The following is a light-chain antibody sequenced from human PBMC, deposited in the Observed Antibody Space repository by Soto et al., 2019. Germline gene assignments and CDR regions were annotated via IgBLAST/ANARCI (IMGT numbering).Light chain of an antibody. CDR3: AAWDDSLNGLA. CDR1: SSNIGRNT. Sequence: QSVLTQPLSASGTPGQRVTISCSGGSSNIGRNTVTWYQQLPATAPKLLIYSNNQRPSGVPDRFSGSKSGTSASLAISGLQSEDEAAYYCAAWDDSLNGLAFGGGTKLTVL. CDR2: SNN. J-gene: IGLJ2*01. V-gene: IGLV1-44*01.